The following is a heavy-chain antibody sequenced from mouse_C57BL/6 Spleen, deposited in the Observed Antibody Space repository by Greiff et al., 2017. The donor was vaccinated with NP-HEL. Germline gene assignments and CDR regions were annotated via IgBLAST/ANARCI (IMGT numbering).Heavy chain of an antibody. CDR2: IYPGDGDT. CDR1: GYAFSSSW. D-gene: IGHD2-3*01. Sequence: VHLQQSGPELVKPGASVKISCKASGYAFSSSWMNWVKQRPGKGLEWIGRIYPGDGDTNYNGKFKGKATLTADKSSSTAYMQLSSLTSEDSAVYFCARNGYSYFDYWGQGTTLTVSS. CDR3: ARNGYSYFDY. J-gene: IGHJ2*01. V-gene: IGHV1-82*01.